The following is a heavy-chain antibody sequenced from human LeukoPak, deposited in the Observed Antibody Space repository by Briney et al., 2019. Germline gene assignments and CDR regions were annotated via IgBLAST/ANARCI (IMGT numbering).Heavy chain of an antibody. Sequence: GGSLRLSCVVSGFTFSTFTMNWVRQAPGKGLEWVSCISSSSSYIYYADSVKGRFTISRDNAKNSLYLQMNSLTADDTAVYYCARERTTIVSGTTIGAYWGQGTLVTVSS. CDR1: GFTFSTFT. J-gene: IGHJ4*02. CDR3: ARERTTIVSGTTIGAY. D-gene: IGHD2/OR15-2a*01. V-gene: IGHV3-21*01. CDR2: ISSSSSYI.